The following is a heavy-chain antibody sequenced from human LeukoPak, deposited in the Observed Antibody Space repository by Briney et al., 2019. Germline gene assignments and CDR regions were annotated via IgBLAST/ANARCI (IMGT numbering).Heavy chain of an antibody. D-gene: IGHD3-3*01. J-gene: IGHJ6*02. CDR2: IXXXNGNT. V-gene: IGHV1-18*01. Sequence: ASVKVSCKASGYTFTSYGNSWVRQAPGQGLEWMGWIXXXNGNTNYAQKLQGRVTMTTDTSTSTAYMELRSLRSDDTAVYYCARMNYDFWSGYSYGMDVWGQGTTVTVSS. CDR1: GYTFTSYG. CDR3: ARMNYDFWSGYSYGMDV.